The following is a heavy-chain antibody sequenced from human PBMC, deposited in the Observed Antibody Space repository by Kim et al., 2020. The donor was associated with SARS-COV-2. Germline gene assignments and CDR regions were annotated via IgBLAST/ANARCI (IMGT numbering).Heavy chain of an antibody. Sequence: GGSLRLSCAASGFTFRSYAMSWVRQAPVKGLEWVSLVGTGGRTYYEDSVKGRFTISRDNSKNTLYLQMNSLRAEEPALYYCAKVSSGVDYWGQGTLVTVSS. CDR1: GFTFRSYA. CDR2: LVGTGGRT. V-gene: IGHV3-23*01. J-gene: IGHJ4*02. D-gene: IGHD6-19*01. CDR3: AKVSSGVDY.